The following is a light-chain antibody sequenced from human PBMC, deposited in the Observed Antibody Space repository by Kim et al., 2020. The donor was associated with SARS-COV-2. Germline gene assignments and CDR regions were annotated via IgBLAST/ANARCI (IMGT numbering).Light chain of an antibody. CDR1: QSLSSF. CDR3: QQRTNWPPWT. J-gene: IGKJ1*01. CDR2: DAS. Sequence: SPGERASPYCRASQSLSSFLAWYQQKPGQAPRLLIYDASNRATGIPARFSGSGSGTDFTLTISSLEPDDFAVYYCQQRTNWPPWTFGQGTKVEIK. V-gene: IGKV3-11*01.